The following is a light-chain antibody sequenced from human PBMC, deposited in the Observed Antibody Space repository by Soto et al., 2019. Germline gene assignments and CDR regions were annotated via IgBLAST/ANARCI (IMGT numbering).Light chain of an antibody. CDR2: GAS. CDR3: QQYGSSPQT. J-gene: IGKJ1*01. V-gene: IGKV3-20*01. Sequence: EIVLTQSPGTLSLSPGERATLSCRASQSVSSNSLAWYQQKPGQAPRLLIYGASARATGIPDRFSGSGSGTDFTLTISRLEPEDFAVYYCQQYGSSPQTFGQGTKVEI. CDR1: QSVSSNS.